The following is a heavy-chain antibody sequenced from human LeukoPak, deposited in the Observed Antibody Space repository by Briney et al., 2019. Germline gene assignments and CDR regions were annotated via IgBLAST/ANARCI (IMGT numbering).Heavy chain of an antibody. Sequence: GGSLRLSCAASGFTFSSYSMNRVRQAPGKGLEWVSSISSSSSYIYYADSVKGRFTISRDNAKNSLYLQMNSLRAEDTAVYYCTRTVYDRAYYYYYMDVWGKGTTVTVSS. CDR3: TRTVYDRAYYYYYMDV. V-gene: IGHV3-21*01. CDR1: GFTFSSYS. J-gene: IGHJ6*03. CDR2: ISSSSSYI. D-gene: IGHD5/OR15-5a*01.